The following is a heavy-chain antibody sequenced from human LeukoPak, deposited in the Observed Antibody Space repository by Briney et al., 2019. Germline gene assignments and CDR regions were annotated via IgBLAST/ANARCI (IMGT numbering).Heavy chain of an antibody. D-gene: IGHD5/OR15-5a*01. CDR3: ARVLGKLFYDPPTYFDY. V-gene: IGHV4-39*07. CDR1: GGSISSSSYY. Sequence: SETLSLTRTVSGGSISSSSYYWGWIRQPPGKGLEWIGSIYYSGSTYYNPSLKSRVTISVDTSKNQFSLKLSSVTAADTAVYYCARVLGKLFYDPPTYFDYWGQGTLVTVSS. J-gene: IGHJ4*02. CDR2: IYYSGST.